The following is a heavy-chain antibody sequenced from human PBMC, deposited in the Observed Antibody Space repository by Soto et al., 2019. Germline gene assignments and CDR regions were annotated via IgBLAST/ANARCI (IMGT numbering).Heavy chain of an antibody. Sequence: GGSLRLSCAASGFAFNSYAMSWVRQAPGKGLEWVSVISGSGGGTYYADSVKGRFTTSRDNSKSTLYLQMDSLRAEDTAVYYCAKRSGSGSYWPFDYWGQGTLVTVSS. V-gene: IGHV3-23*01. CDR1: GFAFNSYA. J-gene: IGHJ4*02. D-gene: IGHD3-10*01. CDR2: ISGSGGGT. CDR3: AKRSGSGSYWPFDY.